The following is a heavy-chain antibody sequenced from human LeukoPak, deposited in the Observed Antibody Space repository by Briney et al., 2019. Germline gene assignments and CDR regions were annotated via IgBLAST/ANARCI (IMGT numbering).Heavy chain of an antibody. J-gene: IGHJ4*02. CDR2: ISSSGGTM. CDR1: GFTFSDSY. D-gene: IGHD4/OR15-4a*01. Sequence: RGRSLRLSCGASGFTFSDSYMSWIRQAPGKGLEWVSYISSSGGTMYYADSVKGRFTISRDNAKNSLYLQMNSLRAEDAAVYYCARRAGAYSHPYDYWGQGTLVTVSS. V-gene: IGHV3-11*01. CDR3: ARRAGAYSHPYDY.